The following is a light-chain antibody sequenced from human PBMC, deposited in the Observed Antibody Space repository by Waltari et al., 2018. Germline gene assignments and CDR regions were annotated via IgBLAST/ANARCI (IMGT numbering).Light chain of an antibody. J-gene: IGLJ2*01. CDR1: SSDVGGYNY. CDR2: EVS. V-gene: IGLV2-8*01. Sequence: QSALTQPPSASGSPGQSVTISCPGTSSDVGGYNYASWYQQHPGKAPKLMIYEVSERPSGVPDRFSGSKSGNTASLTVSGLQAEDEADYYCSSYAGSNNFGVFGGGTKLTVL. CDR3: SSYAGSNNFGV.